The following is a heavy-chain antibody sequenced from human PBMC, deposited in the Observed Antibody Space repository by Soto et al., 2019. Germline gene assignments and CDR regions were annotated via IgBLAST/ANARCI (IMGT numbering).Heavy chain of an antibody. D-gene: IGHD3-10*01. Sequence: GGSLRLSCAASGFTFSSYAMSWVRQAPGKGLEWVSAISGSGGSTYYADSVKGRFTISRDNSKNTLYLKMNSLRAEDTAVYYCAKDPVVRGVIVCYYYMDVWGKGTTVTVSS. CDR1: GFTFSSYA. CDR2: ISGSGGST. CDR3: AKDPVVRGVIVCYYYMDV. V-gene: IGHV3-23*01. J-gene: IGHJ6*03.